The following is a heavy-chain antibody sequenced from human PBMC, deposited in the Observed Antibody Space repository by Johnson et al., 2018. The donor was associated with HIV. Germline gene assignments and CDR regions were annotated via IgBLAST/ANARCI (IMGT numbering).Heavy chain of an antibody. CDR2: ITWNGGST. J-gene: IGHJ3*02. CDR1: GFTFDDYG. Sequence: VQLVESGGGLVQPGGSLRLSCAASGFTFDDYGMSWVRQAPGKGLEWVSGITWNGGSTYYADSVKGRFTISRDNSKNTLYLQMNSLRAEDTAVYYCARDFSVRAFDIWGQGTMVTVSS. CDR3: ARDFSVRAFDI. V-gene: IGHV3-20*04. D-gene: IGHD3-10*01.